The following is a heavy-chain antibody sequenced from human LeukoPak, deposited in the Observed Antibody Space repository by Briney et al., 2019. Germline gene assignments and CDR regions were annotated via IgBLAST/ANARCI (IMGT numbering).Heavy chain of an antibody. CDR1: GFTFSNYG. V-gene: IGHV3-48*02. J-gene: IGHJ4*02. Sequence: GGSLRLSCAASGFTFSNYGMSWVRQAPGKGLEWVSYIGSGSSPTYYAESMKGRFTISRDNANNPLYLQMNSLRDEDTAVYYCAREATLIQWGQGTLVTVSS. CDR2: IGSGSSPT. D-gene: IGHD1-1*01. CDR3: AREATLIQ.